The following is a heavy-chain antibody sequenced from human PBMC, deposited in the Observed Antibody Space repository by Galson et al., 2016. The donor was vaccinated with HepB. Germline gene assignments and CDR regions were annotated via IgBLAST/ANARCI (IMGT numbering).Heavy chain of an antibody. CDR1: GVSLSNTALG. Sequence: PALVKPTQTLTLTCTISGVSLSNTALGVSWIRQPPGKALEWLAHVFSNDETSYKTSLRSRLTIAKDTSKSQVVLSLTNVDPMDTATYFCARDVGSAEISYRRRHRYFDLWGRGTLVTVTS. V-gene: IGHV2-26*03. J-gene: IGHJ2*01. D-gene: IGHD3-9*01. CDR2: VFSNDET. CDR3: ARDVGSAEISYRRRHRYFDL.